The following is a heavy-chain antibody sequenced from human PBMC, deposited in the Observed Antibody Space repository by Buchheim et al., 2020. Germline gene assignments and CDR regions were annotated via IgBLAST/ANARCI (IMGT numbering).Heavy chain of an antibody. CDR1: GGSISSGGYY. CDR2: IYYSGST. V-gene: IGHV4-31*03. D-gene: IGHD5-24*01. CDR3: ARDGRARRDGYEPGYYYGMDV. Sequence: QVQLQESGPGLVKPSQTLSLTCTVSGGSISSGGYYWSWIRQHPGKGLEWIGYIYYSGSTYYNPSLKSRVTISVDTSKNQFSLKLSSVTAADTAVYYCARDGRARRDGYEPGYYYGMDVWGQGTT. J-gene: IGHJ6*02.